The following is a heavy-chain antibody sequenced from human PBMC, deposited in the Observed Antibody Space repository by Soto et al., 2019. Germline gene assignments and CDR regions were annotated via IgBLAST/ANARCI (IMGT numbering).Heavy chain of an antibody. Sequence: SETLSLTCAVYGGSFSGYYWSWIRQPPGKGLEWIGEINHSGSTNYNPSLKSRVTISVDTSKNQFSLKLSSVTAADTAVYYCASGLSRYYYYYMDVWGKGTTVTVS. CDR3: ASGLSRYYYYYMDV. J-gene: IGHJ6*03. CDR1: GGSFSGYY. V-gene: IGHV4-34*01. CDR2: INHSGST.